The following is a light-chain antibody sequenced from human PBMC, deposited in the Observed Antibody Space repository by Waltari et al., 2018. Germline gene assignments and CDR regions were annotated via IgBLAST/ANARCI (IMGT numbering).Light chain of an antibody. Sequence: QSVLTQPPSVSGAPGQRVTISCTGTSSNLGAGYDVHWYQHLPGIAPKLLIKENNNRPSGVPDRFSGSKSGTLASLAIAGLQAEDEADYFCQSFDTGLGGSVFGTGTKVFVL. CDR3: QSFDTGLGGSV. CDR2: ENN. CDR1: SSNLGAGYD. J-gene: IGLJ1*01. V-gene: IGLV1-40*01.